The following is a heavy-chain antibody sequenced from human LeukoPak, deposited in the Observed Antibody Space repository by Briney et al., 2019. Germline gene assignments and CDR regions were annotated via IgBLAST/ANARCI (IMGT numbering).Heavy chain of an antibody. CDR1: GFTFSSYA. D-gene: IGHD3-22*01. CDR2: ISGSGGST. CDR3: AKDLFYDSSGYYYPPFDY. Sequence: PGGSLRLSCAASGFTFSSYAMSWVRQAPGKGLEWVPAISGSGGSTYYADSVKGRFTISRDNSKNTLYLQMNSLRAEDTAVYYCAKDLFYDSSGYYYPPFDYWGQGTLVTVSS. J-gene: IGHJ4*02. V-gene: IGHV3-23*01.